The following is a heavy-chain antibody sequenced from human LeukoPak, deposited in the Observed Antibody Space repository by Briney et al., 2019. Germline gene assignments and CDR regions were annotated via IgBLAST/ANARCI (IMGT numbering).Heavy chain of an antibody. V-gene: IGHV3-74*01. CDR3: ARDLRRYCSGGSCYSFDY. CDR2: IKNDGGT. J-gene: IGHJ4*02. CDR1: GFTFSNYW. D-gene: IGHD2-15*01. Sequence: GGSLRLSCAASGFTFSNYWMNWVRQAPGKGLVWVSRIKNDGGTSYADSVKGRFTISRDNAKNTLYLQMNSLRAEDTAVYYCARDLRRYCSGGSCYSFDYWGQGTLVTVSS.